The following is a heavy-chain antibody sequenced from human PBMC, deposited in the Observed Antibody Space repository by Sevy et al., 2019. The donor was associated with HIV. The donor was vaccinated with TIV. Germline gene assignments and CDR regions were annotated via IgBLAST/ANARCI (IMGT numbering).Heavy chain of an antibody. CDR3: TREGDYYDSSGYYPGGAQIDC. CDR1: GFTFSDYY. D-gene: IGHD3-22*01. V-gene: IGHV3-11*06. J-gene: IGHJ4*02. Sequence: GGSLRLSCAASGFTFSDYYMSWIRQAPGKGLEWVSYVSSNSSYTNYADSVKGRFTISRDNAKNSLYLQMNSLRAEDTAVYYCTREGDYYDSSGYYPGGAQIDCRGQGTLVTVSS. CDR2: VSSNSSYT.